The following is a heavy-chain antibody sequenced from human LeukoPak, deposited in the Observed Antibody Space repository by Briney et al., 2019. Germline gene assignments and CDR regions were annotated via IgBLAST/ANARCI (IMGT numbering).Heavy chain of an antibody. CDR1: GFTFSSYA. D-gene: IGHD5-24*01. V-gene: IGHV3-23*01. Sequence: GGPLRLSCAASGFTFSSYAMSWVRQAPGKGLEWVSAISGSGGSIYYADSVKGRFTISRDNSKNTLYLQMNSLRAEDTAVYYCARELSEMATISPFDYWGQGTLVTVSS. J-gene: IGHJ4*02. CDR3: ARELSEMATISPFDY. CDR2: ISGSGGSI.